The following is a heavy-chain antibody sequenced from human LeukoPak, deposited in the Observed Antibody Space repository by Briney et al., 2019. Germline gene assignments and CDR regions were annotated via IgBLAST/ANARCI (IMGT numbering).Heavy chain of an antibody. D-gene: IGHD3-10*01. CDR2: ISAYNGNT. J-gene: IGHJ4*02. V-gene: IGHV1-18*01. Sequence: ASVKVSCKASGYTFTSYGISWVRQAPGQGLEWMGWISAYNGNTNYAQKLQGRVTMTTDTSTSTAYMELRSLTFDDTAIYYCARVGYFYGSGSQTGGYLDYWGQGTLVTVSS. CDR1: GYTFTSYG. CDR3: ARVGYFYGSGSQTGGYLDY.